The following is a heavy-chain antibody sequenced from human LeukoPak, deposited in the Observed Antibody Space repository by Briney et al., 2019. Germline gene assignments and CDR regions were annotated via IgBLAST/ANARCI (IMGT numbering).Heavy chain of an antibody. CDR3: ARDTEGGYYYYGMDV. CDR2: IIPIFGTA. J-gene: IGHJ6*02. D-gene: IGHD3-16*01. Sequence: SVKVSCKASGGTFSSYAISWVRQAPGQGLEWMGGIIPIFGTANYAQKFQGRVTITADESTSTAYMELSSLRSEDTAVYYCARDTEGGYYYYGMDVWGQGTTVTVSS. V-gene: IGHV1-69*13. CDR1: GGTFSSYA.